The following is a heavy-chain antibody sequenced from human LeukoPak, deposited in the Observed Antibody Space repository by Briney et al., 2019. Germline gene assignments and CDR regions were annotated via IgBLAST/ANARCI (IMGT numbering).Heavy chain of an antibody. CDR2: INHSGST. Sequence: SETLSLTCAVYGGSFSGYYWSWIRQPPGKGLEWIGEINHSGSTNYNPSLKSRVTISVDTSKNQFSLKLSSVTAADTAVYYCARGEPDEPFDYWGQGTLVTVSS. CDR1: GGSFSGYY. J-gene: IGHJ4*02. CDR3: ARGEPDEPFDY. D-gene: IGHD1-14*01. V-gene: IGHV4-34*01.